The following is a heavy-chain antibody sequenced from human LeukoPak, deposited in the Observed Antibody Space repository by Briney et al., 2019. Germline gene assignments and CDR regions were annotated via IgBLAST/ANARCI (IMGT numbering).Heavy chain of an antibody. D-gene: IGHD2-2*01. J-gene: IGHJ2*01. Sequence: PSETLSLTCTVSGGSISSSSYYWGWLRQPPGKGLEWIGSIYYSGSTYYNPSLESRATITVDTTKNQFSLKLSSVTAADTAVYDCARHPGYCSSTSCYVFWYFDLWGRGTLVTVCS. V-gene: IGHV4-39*01. CDR3: ARHPGYCSSTSCYVFWYFDL. CDR2: IYYSGST. CDR1: GGSISSSSYY.